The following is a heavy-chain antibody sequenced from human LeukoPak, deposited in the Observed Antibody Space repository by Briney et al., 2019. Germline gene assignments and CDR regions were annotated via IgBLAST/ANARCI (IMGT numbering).Heavy chain of an antibody. CDR1: GFTFSSYA. V-gene: IGHV3-23*01. D-gene: IGHD4-23*01. Sequence: GGSLRLSCAASGFTFSSYAMSWVRQAPGKGLEWVSAISGSGGSTYYADSVKGRLTISRDNSKNTLYLQMNSLRAEDTAVYYCAKDGNPTVDSHYYGMDVWGQGTTVTVSS. CDR3: AKDGNPTVDSHYYGMDV. CDR2: ISGSGGST. J-gene: IGHJ6*02.